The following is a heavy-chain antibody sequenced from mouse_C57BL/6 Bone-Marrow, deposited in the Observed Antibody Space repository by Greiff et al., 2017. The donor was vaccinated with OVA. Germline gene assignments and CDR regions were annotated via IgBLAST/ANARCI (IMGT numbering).Heavy chain of an antibody. CDR2: IYPSDSET. CDR3: ARLIFPRHYAMDY. V-gene: IGHV1-61*01. Sequence: QVQLQQPGAELVRPGSSVKLSCKASGYTFTSYWMDWVKQRPGQGLEWIGNIYPSDSETHYNQKFKDKATLTVDKSSSTAYMQLSSLTSEDSAVYYCARLIFPRHYAMDYWGQGTSVTVSS. CDR1: GYTFTSYW. J-gene: IGHJ4*01.